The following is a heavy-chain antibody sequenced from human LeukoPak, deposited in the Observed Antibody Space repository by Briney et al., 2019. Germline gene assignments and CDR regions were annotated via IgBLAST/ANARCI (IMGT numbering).Heavy chain of an antibody. V-gene: IGHV1-46*01. CDR1: GYTFTSYY. D-gene: IGHD2-8*01. CDR2: IYPGGGST. J-gene: IGHJ4*02. Sequence: GATVKVSCKASGYTFTSYYIHWVRQAPGQGLEWMGIIYPGGGSTSYAQKFQGRVTMTRDMSTSTVYMELSSLRSEDTAVYYCARDNDFDYWGQGTLVTVSS. CDR3: ARDNDFDY.